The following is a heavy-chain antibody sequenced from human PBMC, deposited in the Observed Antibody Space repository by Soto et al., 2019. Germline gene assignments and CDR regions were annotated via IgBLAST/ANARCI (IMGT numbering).Heavy chain of an antibody. J-gene: IGHJ5*02. V-gene: IGHV3-30*04. CDR3: ARDVTIQLEARGNWFDP. CDR2: ISYDGSNK. CDR1: GFTFSSYA. D-gene: IGHD1-1*01. Sequence: QVQLVESGGGVVQPGRSLRLSCAASGFTFSSYAMHWVRQAPGKGLEWVAVISYDGSNKYYADSVKGRFTISRDNSKNTLYLQMNSLRAEDTAVYYCARDVTIQLEARGNWFDPWGQGTLVTVSS.